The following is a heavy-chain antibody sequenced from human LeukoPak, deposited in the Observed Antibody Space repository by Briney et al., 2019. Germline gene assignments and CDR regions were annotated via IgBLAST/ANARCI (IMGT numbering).Heavy chain of an antibody. CDR2: IYYSGST. J-gene: IGHJ5*02. Sequence: SETLSLTCTVSGGSISSSSYYWGWIRQPPGKGLEWIGSIYYSGSTYYNPSLKSRVTISVDTSKNQFSLKLSSVTAADTAVYYCARVAAVAGTYIWFDPWGQGTLVTVSS. CDR1: GGSISSSSYY. D-gene: IGHD6-19*01. V-gene: IGHV4-39*07. CDR3: ARVAAVAGTYIWFDP.